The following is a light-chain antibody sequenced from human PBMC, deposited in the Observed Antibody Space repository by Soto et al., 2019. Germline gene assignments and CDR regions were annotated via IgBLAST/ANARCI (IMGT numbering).Light chain of an antibody. Sequence: EIVLTQSPGTLSLSPGERATLSCRASQSVSSNYLAWYQQKPGRAPRLLIYGASSRATGIPDRFSGSGSGTDFTLTISRLEPEDFAVYYCQQYGSSLFPFGPGTKVDIK. J-gene: IGKJ3*01. CDR3: QQYGSSLFP. CDR2: GAS. CDR1: QSVSSNY. V-gene: IGKV3-20*01.